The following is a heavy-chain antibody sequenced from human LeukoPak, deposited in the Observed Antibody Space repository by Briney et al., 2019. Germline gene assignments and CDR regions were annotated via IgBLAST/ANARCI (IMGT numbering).Heavy chain of an antibody. J-gene: IGHJ1*01. V-gene: IGHV3-21*01. CDR1: GFTFSNYA. CDR2: ITGSCSYI. CDR3: ARDEGYFQH. Sequence: GGSLRLSCAASGFTFSNYAMSWVRQAPGKGLEWVSSITGSCSYIHYADSVKGRFTISRDNAKNSLYLQVNSLRAEDTAVYYCARDEGYFQHWGQGTLVTVSS.